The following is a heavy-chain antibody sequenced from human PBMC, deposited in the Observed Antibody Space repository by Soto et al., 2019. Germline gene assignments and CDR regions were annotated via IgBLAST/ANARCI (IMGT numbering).Heavy chain of an antibody. J-gene: IGHJ6*03. CDR1: GGSISSYY. Sequence: SETLSLTCTVSGGSISSYYWSWIRQPPGKGLEWIGFIYNSGNTNYNPSLKSRVTISVDASKNQFSLKLSSVTAADTAVYYCARTSGTYYNLGAHYYYYYMDVWGKGTTVTVSS. CDR3: ARTSGTYYNLGAHYYYYYMDV. V-gene: IGHV4-59*01. D-gene: IGHD3-10*01. CDR2: IYNSGNT.